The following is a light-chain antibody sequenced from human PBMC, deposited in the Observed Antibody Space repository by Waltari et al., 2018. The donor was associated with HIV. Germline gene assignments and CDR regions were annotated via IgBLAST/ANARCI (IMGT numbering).Light chain of an antibody. J-gene: IGKJ2*01. Sequence: EIVMTQSPATLSVSPGARATLSCRASQSVSSNLAWYQQKPGQAPRLLMYGASTRATGIPARFGGSGSGTEFTLTISSLQSEDFAVYYGHQYNYWPYTFGQGTKVEIK. CDR2: GAS. V-gene: IGKV3-15*01. CDR1: QSVSSN. CDR3: HQYNYWPYT.